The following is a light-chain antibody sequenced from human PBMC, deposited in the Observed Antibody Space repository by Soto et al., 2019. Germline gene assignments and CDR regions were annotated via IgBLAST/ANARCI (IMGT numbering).Light chain of an antibody. J-gene: IGLJ1*01. CDR1: SSNIGAGYE. CDR3: QSYDSRLSRYV. Sequence: QLVLTQPPSVSEAPGQRVTISCTGSSSNIGAGYEAHWYQQVPGTAPKLLIYENNNRPSGVPDRFSGSKSGTSASLAITGLQAEDEADYYCQSYDSRLSRYVFGTGTKVTVL. CDR2: ENN. V-gene: IGLV1-40*01.